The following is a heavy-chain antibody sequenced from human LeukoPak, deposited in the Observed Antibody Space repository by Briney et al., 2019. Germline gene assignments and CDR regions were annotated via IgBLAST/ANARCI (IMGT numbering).Heavy chain of an antibody. D-gene: IGHD2-2*01. J-gene: IGHJ4*02. CDR3: ARLVSGYCSSTSCLPRFDY. CDR1: GGSFSGYY. Sequence: SETLSLTCAVYGGSFSGYYWSWIRQPPGKGLEWIGEINHSGSTNYNPSLKSRVTISVDTSKNQSSLKLSSVTAADTAVYYCARLVSGYCSSTSCLPRFDYWGQGTLVTVSS. V-gene: IGHV4-34*01. CDR2: INHSGST.